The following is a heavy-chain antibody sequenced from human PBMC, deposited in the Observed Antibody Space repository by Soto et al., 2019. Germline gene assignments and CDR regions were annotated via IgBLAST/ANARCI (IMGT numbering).Heavy chain of an antibody. Sequence: QVQLVQSGAEVKKPGASVKVSCKASGYTFTSYGISWVRQAPGQGLEWMGWISAYNGNTNYAQKLQGRVTMTTDTSMSTAYMELRSLRSDDTAVYYCARDGALGENYYSYGMDVWGQGTTVTVSS. V-gene: IGHV1-18*01. CDR3: ARDGALGENYYSYGMDV. CDR2: ISAYNGNT. J-gene: IGHJ6*02. D-gene: IGHD3-16*01. CDR1: GYTFTSYG.